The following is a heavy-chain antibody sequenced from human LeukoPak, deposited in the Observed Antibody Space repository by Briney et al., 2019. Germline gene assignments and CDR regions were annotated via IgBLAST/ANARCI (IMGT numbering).Heavy chain of an antibody. CDR3: ARHDRDEAGWRFDP. V-gene: IGHV5-51*01. D-gene: IGHD2-15*01. CDR1: GYSFSSSW. Sequence: GESLKISCKGSGYSFSSSWIAWVRQMPGKGLEWMGIIYPGDSDTRYSQSFQGQVTISADKSISTAYLQWSSLKASDTAMYYCARHDRDEAGWRFDPWGQGTLVTVSS. CDR2: IYPGDSDT. J-gene: IGHJ5*02.